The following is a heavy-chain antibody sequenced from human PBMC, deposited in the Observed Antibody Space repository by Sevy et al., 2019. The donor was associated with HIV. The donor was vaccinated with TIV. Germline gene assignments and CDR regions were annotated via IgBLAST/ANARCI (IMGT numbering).Heavy chain of an antibody. Sequence: GGSLRLSCAASGFTFSSYAMSWVRQAPGKGLEWVSAISGSGGSTYYADSVKGRFTISRDKSKNTLYLQMNSLRAEDTAVYYCAKWDRIEYYYDSSGYPYYFDYWGQGTLVTVSS. CDR1: GFTFSSYA. D-gene: IGHD3-22*01. CDR3: AKWDRIEYYYDSSGYPYYFDY. V-gene: IGHV3-23*01. J-gene: IGHJ4*02. CDR2: ISGSGGST.